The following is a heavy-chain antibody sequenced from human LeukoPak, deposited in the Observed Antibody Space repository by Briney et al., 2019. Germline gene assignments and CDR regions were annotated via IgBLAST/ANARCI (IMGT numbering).Heavy chain of an antibody. V-gene: IGHV4-59*08. CDR3: ARHLNDFWSGYLNWFDP. D-gene: IGHD3-3*01. J-gene: IGHJ5*02. CDR1: GGSISSYY. Sequence: PSETLSLTCTVSGGSISSYYWSWIRQPPGKGLEWIGYIYYSGSTNYNPSLKSRVTISVDTSKNQFSLKLSSVTAADTAVYYCARHLNDFWSGYLNWFDPWGQGTLVTVSS. CDR2: IYYSGST.